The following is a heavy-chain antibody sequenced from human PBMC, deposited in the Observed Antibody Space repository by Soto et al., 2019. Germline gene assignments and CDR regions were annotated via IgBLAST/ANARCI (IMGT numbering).Heavy chain of an antibody. Sequence: VQLVESGGGLVQPGGSLRLSCAASGFTFGNYWTTWVRQAPGKGLEWVANIKGDGSAKSYLDSVRGRFTVSRDNAENSLFLQMNILRAEDTALYYCARDVSPGSSGYYLEAFDIWGQGTMVTVS. V-gene: IGHV3-7*05. J-gene: IGHJ3*02. CDR2: IKGDGSAK. D-gene: IGHD6-25*01. CDR3: ARDVSPGSSGYYLEAFDI. CDR1: GFTFGNYW.